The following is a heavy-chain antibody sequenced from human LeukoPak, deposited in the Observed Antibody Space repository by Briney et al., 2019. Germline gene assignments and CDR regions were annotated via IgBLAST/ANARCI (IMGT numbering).Heavy chain of an antibody. CDR1: GYTFTGYY. D-gene: IGHD2-2*01. Sequence: ASVTVSCKASGYTFTGYYMHWVRQAPGQGLEWMGRINPNSGGTNYAQKFQGRVTMTRDTSISTAYMELSRLRSDDTAVYYCAREYCSSTSCFFDYWGQGTLVTVSS. CDR3: AREYCSSTSCFFDY. V-gene: IGHV1-2*06. CDR2: INPNSGGT. J-gene: IGHJ4*02.